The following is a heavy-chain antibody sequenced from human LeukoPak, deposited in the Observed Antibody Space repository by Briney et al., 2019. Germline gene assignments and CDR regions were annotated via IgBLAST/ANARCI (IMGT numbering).Heavy chain of an antibody. V-gene: IGHV4-61*02. D-gene: IGHD3-10*01. J-gene: IGHJ3*01. CDR1: GGSISTSSCY. CDR3: ARDCEEGRPSSPHDAFDV. Sequence: SETLSLTCTVSGGSISTSSCYWGWVRQPAGKGLEWIGRIFTSGFTDYNPSLESRVTISLDTSKNQFSLKVISVTAADTAVYYCARDCEEGRPSSPHDAFDVWGQGTVATVSS. CDR2: IFTSGFT.